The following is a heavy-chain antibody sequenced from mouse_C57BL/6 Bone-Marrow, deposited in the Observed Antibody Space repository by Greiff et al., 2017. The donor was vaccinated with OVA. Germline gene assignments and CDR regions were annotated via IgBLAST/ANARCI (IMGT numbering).Heavy chain of an antibody. D-gene: IGHD1-1*01. CDR3: ARLYYGSSYEDFDY. CDR2: ISSGSSTI. V-gene: IGHV5-17*01. J-gene: IGHJ2*01. CDR1: GFTFSDYG. Sequence: DVQLQESGGGLVKPGGSLKLSCAASGFTFSDYGMHWVRQAPEKGLEWVAYISSGSSTIYYADTVKGRFTISRDNAKNTLFLQMTSLRSEDTAMYYCARLYYGSSYEDFDYWGQGTTLTVSS.